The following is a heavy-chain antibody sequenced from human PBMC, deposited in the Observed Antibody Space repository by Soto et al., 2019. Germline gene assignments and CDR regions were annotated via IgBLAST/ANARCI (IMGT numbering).Heavy chain of an antibody. J-gene: IGHJ4*02. CDR2: IIPILGIA. CDR1: GGTFSSYT. Sequence: QVQLVQSGAEVKKPGSSVKVSCKASGGTFSSYTISWVRHAPGQGLEWMGRIIPILGIANYAQKFQGRVTITADKSTSTAYMELSSLRSEDTAVYYCASGDSSAGDYWGQGTLVTVSS. CDR3: ASGDSSAGDY. V-gene: IGHV1-69*02. D-gene: IGHD3-22*01.